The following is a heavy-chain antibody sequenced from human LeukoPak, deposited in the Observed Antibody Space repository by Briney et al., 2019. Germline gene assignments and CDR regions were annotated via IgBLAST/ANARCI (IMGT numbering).Heavy chain of an antibody. CDR1: GFTFSSYS. CDR2: ISSSSSYI. V-gene: IGHV3-21*01. J-gene: IGHJ6*02. Sequence: GGSLRLSCAASGFTFSSYSMNWVRQAPGKGLEWVSSISSSSSYIYYADSVKGRFTISRDNAKNSLYLQMNSLRAEDTAVYYCARTYDSSGYYFAYYYYGMDVWGQGTTVTVSS. CDR3: ARTYDSSGYYFAYYYYGMDV. D-gene: IGHD3-22*01.